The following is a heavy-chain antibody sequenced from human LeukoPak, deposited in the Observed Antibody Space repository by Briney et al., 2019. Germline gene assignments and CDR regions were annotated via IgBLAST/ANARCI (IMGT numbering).Heavy chain of an antibody. J-gene: IGHJ4*02. CDR3: AKGIAGSRPPFDY. CDR1: GFTFSSYA. Sequence: GGSLRLSCEASGFTFSSYAMSWVRQAPGKGLEWVSYISDSGGSTYYADSVKGRFTISRDNSKNTLYLQMNSLRAEDTAVHYCAKGIAGSRPPFDYWGQGTLVTVSS. V-gene: IGHV3-23*01. CDR2: ISDSGGST.